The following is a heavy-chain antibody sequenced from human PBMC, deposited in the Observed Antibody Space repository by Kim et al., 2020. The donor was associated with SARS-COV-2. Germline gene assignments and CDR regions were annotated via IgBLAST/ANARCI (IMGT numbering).Heavy chain of an antibody. V-gene: IGHV4-59*01. CDR1: GDSISSYY. J-gene: IGHJ6*01. Sequence: SETLSLTCTVSGDSISSYYCRWIRQPPGKGPEWISHIYYSGSTNYNPSLKSRVTISVDTTENQSSLMLRSVTAADTAVNYYGRSALAVTEYYYYG. CDR2: IYYSGST. D-gene: IGHD2-8*02. CDR3: GRSALAVTEYYYYG.